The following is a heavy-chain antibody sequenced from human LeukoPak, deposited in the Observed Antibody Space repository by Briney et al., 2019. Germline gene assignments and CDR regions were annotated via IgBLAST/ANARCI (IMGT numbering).Heavy chain of an antibody. D-gene: IGHD2-2*01. CDR2: IWYGGSNK. V-gene: IGHV3-30*18. Sequence: PGRSLILSCAASGFTFSSYGMHWVRQAPGKGLEWVAVIWYGGSNKYYADSVKGRFTISRDNSKNTLYLQMNSLRAEDTAVYYCAKDQGYCSSTSCHPDAFDIWGQGTMVTVSS. CDR1: GFTFSSYG. J-gene: IGHJ3*02. CDR3: AKDQGYCSSTSCHPDAFDI.